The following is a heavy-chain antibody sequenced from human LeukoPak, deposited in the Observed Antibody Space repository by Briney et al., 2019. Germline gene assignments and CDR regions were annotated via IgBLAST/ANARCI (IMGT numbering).Heavy chain of an antibody. CDR3: ASSSTSRR. J-gene: IGHJ4*02. D-gene: IGHD2-2*01. CDR2: ISSSSSYI. Sequence: TGGSLRLSCAASGFTFSTYSMNSVRQAPGKGLEWVSSISSSSSYIYYADSVKDRFTISRDNAKNSLYLQMNSLRAEDTAVYYCASSSTSRRWGQGTLVTVSS. V-gene: IGHV3-21*01. CDR1: GFTFSTYS.